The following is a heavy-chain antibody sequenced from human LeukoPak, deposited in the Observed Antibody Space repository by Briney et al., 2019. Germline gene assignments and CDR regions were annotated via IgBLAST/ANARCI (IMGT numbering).Heavy chain of an antibody. CDR1: AYTFTGYY. V-gene: IGHV1-2*02. Sequence: ASVKVSCKASAYTFTGYYMHWVRQAPGQGLEWMGWINPNSGGTNYAQKFQGRVTMTRDTSISTAYMELSRLRSDDTAVYYCARELHSGSYSGDYWGQGTLVTVSS. CDR2: INPNSGGT. D-gene: IGHD1-26*01. J-gene: IGHJ4*02. CDR3: ARELHSGSYSGDY.